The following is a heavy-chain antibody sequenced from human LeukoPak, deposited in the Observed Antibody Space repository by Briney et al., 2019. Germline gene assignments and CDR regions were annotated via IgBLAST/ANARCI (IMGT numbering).Heavy chain of an antibody. D-gene: IGHD6-6*01. Sequence: SKTLSLTCTVSGGSISSYYWSWIRQPPGKGLEWIGYISTSGSTIYNPSLKSRVTISTDTSKNQFSLKLSSVTAADTAVYYCARQEYSSPLYNWFDPWGQGTLVTVSS. J-gene: IGHJ5*02. CDR2: ISTSGST. CDR3: ARQEYSSPLYNWFDP. CDR1: GGSISSYY. V-gene: IGHV4-4*09.